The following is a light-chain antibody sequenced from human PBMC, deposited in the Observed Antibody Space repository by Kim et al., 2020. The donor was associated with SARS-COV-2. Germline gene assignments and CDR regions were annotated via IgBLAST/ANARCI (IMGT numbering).Light chain of an antibody. CDR3: QQYGSSPLT. CDR2: GAS. V-gene: IGKV3-20*01. CDR1: QSVSSTY. J-gene: IGKJ4*01. Sequence: SPGERATLSCRVSQSVSSTYLAWYQQKPGQAPSLLIYGASSRATGIPDRFSGSGSGTDFTLTISRLEPEDFAVYYCQQYGSSPLTFGGGTKVDIK.